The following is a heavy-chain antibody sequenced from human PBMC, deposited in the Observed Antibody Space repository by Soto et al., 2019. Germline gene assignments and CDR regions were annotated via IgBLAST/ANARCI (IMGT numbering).Heavy chain of an antibody. J-gene: IGHJ4*02. CDR3: AKDQTTGPSFYSYMDV. V-gene: IGHV3-30*18. D-gene: IGHD1-1*01. CDR1: GFSFRNYG. Sequence: QVQLVESGGGVVQPGRSLRLSCAASGFSFRNYGMHWVRQVPGKGLEWVAVISDDGDDEYSADSVKGRFTISRDNSKNTLYLQMNSLRPEDSAVYFCAKDQTTGPSFYSYMDVWGQGTLVTVSS. CDR2: ISDDGDDE.